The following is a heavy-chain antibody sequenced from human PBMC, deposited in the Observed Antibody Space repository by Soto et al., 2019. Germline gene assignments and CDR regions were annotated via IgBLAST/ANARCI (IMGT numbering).Heavy chain of an antibody. CDR2: IYYSGST. CDR3: ARENRITIFGVVTNNWFDP. Sequence: SETLSLTCTVSGGSISSYYWSWIRQPPGKGLEWIGYIYYSGSTNYNPSLKSRVTISVDTSKNQFSLKLSSVTAADTAVYYCARENRITIFGVVTNNWFDPWGQGTLVTVSS. J-gene: IGHJ5*02. V-gene: IGHV4-59*01. D-gene: IGHD3-3*01. CDR1: GGSISSYY.